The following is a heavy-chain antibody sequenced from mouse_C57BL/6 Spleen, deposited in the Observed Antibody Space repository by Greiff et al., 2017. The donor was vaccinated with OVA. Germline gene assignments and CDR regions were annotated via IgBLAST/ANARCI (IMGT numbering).Heavy chain of an antibody. CDR3: ARSGSGLYYAMDY. D-gene: IGHD3-2*02. Sequence: QVQLQQPGAELVKPGASVKLSCKASGYTFTSYWMHWVKQRPGQGLEWIGMIHPNSGSTNYNEKFKSKATLTVDKSSSTAYMQLSSLTSEDSAVYYCARSGSGLYYAMDYWGQGTSVTVSS. CDR2: IHPNSGST. V-gene: IGHV1-64*01. CDR1: GYTFTSYW. J-gene: IGHJ4*01.